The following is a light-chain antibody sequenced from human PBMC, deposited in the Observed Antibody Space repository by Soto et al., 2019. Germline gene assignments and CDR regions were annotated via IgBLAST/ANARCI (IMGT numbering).Light chain of an antibody. Sequence: EIVLTQSTGTLSLSPGERATLSCRASQSVSRNYLAWYQQKPSQPPRLLIYHASTTATGIPDRFSGSGSGAEFTLAISSLEPRDFAVYYCHQYAISPLTFCGVTKVEI. CDR1: QSVSRNY. CDR2: HAS. CDR3: HQYAISPLT. J-gene: IGKJ4*01. V-gene: IGKV3-20*01.